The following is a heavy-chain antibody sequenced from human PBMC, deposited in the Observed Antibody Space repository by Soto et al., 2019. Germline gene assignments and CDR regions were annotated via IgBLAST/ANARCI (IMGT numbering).Heavy chain of an antibody. CDR3: ARDLPEEVPIFGVVTIYYYYYYMDV. J-gene: IGHJ6*03. CDR2: IKQDGSEK. CDR1: GFTFSSYW. V-gene: IGHV3-7*01. Sequence: GGSLRLSCAASGFTFSSYWMSWVRQAPGKGLEWVANIKQDGSEKYYVDSVKGRFTISRDNAKNSLYLQMNSLRAEDTAVYYCARDLPEEVPIFGVVTIYYYYYYMDVWGKGTTVTVSS. D-gene: IGHD3-3*01.